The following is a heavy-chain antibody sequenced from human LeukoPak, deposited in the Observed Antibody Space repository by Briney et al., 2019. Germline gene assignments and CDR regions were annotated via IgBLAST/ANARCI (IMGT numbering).Heavy chain of an antibody. CDR2: INPNSGGT. CDR1: GYAFAGYF. CDR3: ARASGYSYVDY. D-gene: IGHD5-18*01. V-gene: IGHV1-2*06. J-gene: IGHJ4*02. Sequence: ASVKVSCKASGYAFAGYFIHWVRQAPGQGLEWMGRINPNSGGTDYGQEFQGRVTMTRDTSITAAYMELSRLRSDDTAVYYCARASGYSYVDYWGQGTLVTVSS.